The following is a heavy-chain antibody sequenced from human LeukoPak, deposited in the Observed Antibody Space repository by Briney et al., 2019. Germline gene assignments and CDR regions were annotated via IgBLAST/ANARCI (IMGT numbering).Heavy chain of an antibody. CDR3: ARGEQLVTRGFYYYYYMDV. J-gene: IGHJ6*03. Sequence: ASVKVSCKASGYTFTSYAMHWVRQAPGQRLEWMGWINAGNGNTKYSQEFQGRVTITRDTSASTAYMELSSLRSEDMAVYYCARGEQLVTRGFYYYYYMDVWGKGTTVTVSS. CDR1: GYTFTSYA. V-gene: IGHV1-3*03. D-gene: IGHD6-6*01. CDR2: INAGNGNT.